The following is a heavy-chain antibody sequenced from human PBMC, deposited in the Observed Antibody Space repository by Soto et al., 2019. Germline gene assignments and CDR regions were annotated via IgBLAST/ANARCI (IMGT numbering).Heavy chain of an antibody. J-gene: IGHJ6*02. V-gene: IGHV3-21*01. CDR1: GFNLNSYT. Sequence: EVQLVESGGGLVKPGGSLRLSCAASGFNLNSYTINWVRQAPGKRLEWLSSISSSGYIFSTDSVRRRFTISSYNAKNSVYLQINSVRAEYAAVYFCARDCSGGSCYPGMDVWGQGTTVTVSS. CDR3: ARDCSGGSCYPGMDV. CDR2: ISSSGYI. D-gene: IGHD2-15*01.